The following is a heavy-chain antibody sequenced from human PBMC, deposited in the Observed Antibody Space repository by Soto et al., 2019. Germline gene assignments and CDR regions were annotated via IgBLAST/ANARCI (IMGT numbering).Heavy chain of an antibody. CDR3: ARGRGDYDLYYYYYMDV. V-gene: IGHV1-46*01. D-gene: IGHD4-17*01. J-gene: IGHJ6*03. Sequence: ASVKVSCKASGYTFTSYYMHWVRQAPGQGLEWMGIINPIGGSTSYAQKFQGRVTMTRDTSTSTVYMELSSLRSEDTAVYYCARGRGDYDLYYYYYMDVWGKGTTVTVS. CDR1: GYTFTSYY. CDR2: INPIGGST.